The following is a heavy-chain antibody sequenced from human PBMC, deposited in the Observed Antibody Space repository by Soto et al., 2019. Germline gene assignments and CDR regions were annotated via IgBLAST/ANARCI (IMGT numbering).Heavy chain of an antibody. V-gene: IGHV1-18*04. CDR1: GYPFTSYG. CDR2: ISTYNGNT. CDR3: ARVMTTFGVISKGPDH. J-gene: IGHJ4*02. Sequence: QVQLVQSGAEVKRPGASVKVSCKASGYPFTSYGITWVRQAPGQGLEWMGWISTYNGNTNYVESLQGRVTRTTDTSTTTAYMEVRSLRSDDTAVYYCARVMTTFGVISKGPDHWGQGTLVTVSS. D-gene: IGHD3-3*01.